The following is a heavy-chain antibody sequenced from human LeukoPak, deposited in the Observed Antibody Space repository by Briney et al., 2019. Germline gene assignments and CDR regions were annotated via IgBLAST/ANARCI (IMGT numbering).Heavy chain of an antibody. CDR3: ARGLGLASADY. V-gene: IGHV4-34*01. Sequence: TSETLSLTCAVYGGSLSGYYWSWIRQPPGKGLEWIGEINHSGSTNYNPSLKSRVTISVDTSKNQFSLKLSSVTAADTAVYYCARGLGLASADYWGQGTLVTVSS. CDR2: INHSGST. CDR1: GGSLSGYY. J-gene: IGHJ4*02. D-gene: IGHD1-26*01.